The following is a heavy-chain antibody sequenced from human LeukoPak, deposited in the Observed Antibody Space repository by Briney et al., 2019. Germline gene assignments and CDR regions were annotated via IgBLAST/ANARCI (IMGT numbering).Heavy chain of an antibody. CDR1: GGSISSYY. CDR3: ARASHYYDRSGYLRKYYYDY. D-gene: IGHD3-22*01. Sequence: PSETLSLTCTVFGGSISSYYWSWVRQPPGKGLQWIGHIYYSGTTDYNPSLKIPVTISLDTSKSQFSLKLSSVTAADTAVYYCARASHYYDRSGYLRKYYYDYWGQGTLVTVSS. J-gene: IGHJ4*02. V-gene: IGHV4-59*01. CDR2: IYYSGTT.